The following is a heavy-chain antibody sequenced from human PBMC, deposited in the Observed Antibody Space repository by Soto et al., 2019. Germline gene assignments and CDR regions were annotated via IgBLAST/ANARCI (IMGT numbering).Heavy chain of an antibody. Sequence: GGSLRLSCAASGFTFSSYAMHWVRQAPGKGLEWVAVISYDGSNKYYADSVKGRFTISRDNSKNTLYLQMNSLRAEDTAVYYCARDRSTVGYFDYWGQGTLVTVSS. CDR3: ARDRSTVGYFDY. CDR1: GFTFSSYA. J-gene: IGHJ4*02. D-gene: IGHD4-4*01. CDR2: ISYDGSNK. V-gene: IGHV3-30-3*01.